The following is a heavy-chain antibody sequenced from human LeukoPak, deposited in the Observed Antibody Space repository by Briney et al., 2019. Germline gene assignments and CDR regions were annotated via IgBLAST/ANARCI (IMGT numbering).Heavy chain of an antibody. CDR2: ISSSSSYI. V-gene: IGHV3-21*01. J-gene: IGHJ4*02. D-gene: IGHD5-12*01. Sequence: GGSLRLSCAASGFTFSSYSMTWVRQAPGKGLEWVSSISSSSSYIYYADSVKGRFTISRDNAKNSLYLQMNSLRAEDTAVYYCVATLFSVSGGHGYYFDYWGQGTLVTVSS. CDR1: GFTFSSYS. CDR3: VATLFSVSGGHGYYFDY.